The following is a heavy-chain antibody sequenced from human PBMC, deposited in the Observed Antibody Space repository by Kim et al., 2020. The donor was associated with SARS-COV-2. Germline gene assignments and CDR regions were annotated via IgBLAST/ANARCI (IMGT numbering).Heavy chain of an antibody. Sequence: GGSLRLSCAASGFTFDDYGMSWVRQAPGKGLEWVAGVNFNSFSRIYADSVQGRFIITRDNARNSVSLEMNRLRGEDTAVYYCARGATLTTSNYYCLDVW. CDR3: ARGATLTTSNYYCLDV. J-gene: IGHJ6*03. CDR2: VNFNSFSR. CDR1: GFTFDDYG. V-gene: IGHV3-20*04.